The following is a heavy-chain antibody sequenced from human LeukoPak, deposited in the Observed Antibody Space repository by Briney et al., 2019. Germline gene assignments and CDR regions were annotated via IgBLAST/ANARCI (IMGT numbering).Heavy chain of an antibody. CDR1: GLILRDYY. CDR3: ARDNGEWRLNWFDH. J-gene: IGHJ5*02. Sequence: GGPLRLSCAASGLILRDYYMTWIPQAPGKGREWLSYISGSGSDTNYADSVKGRFTISRDNSKNTLYLQMNSLRAEDTAVYYCARDNGEWRLNWFDHWGQGTLVTVSS. D-gene: IGHD2-8*01. CDR2: ISGSGSDT. V-gene: IGHV3-11*06.